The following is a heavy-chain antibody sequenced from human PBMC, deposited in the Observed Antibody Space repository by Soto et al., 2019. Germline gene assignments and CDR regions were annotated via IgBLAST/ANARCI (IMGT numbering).Heavy chain of an antibody. Sequence: ASVKVSCKASGGTFSSYAISWVRQAPGQGLEWMGTIYPGGVNIGYAQKFKGRVTMTRNTSISTAYMELSSLRSEDTAVYYCARERSAAGTGWFDPWGQGTLVTVSS. D-gene: IGHD6-13*01. J-gene: IGHJ5*02. CDR1: GGTFSSYA. CDR2: IYPGGVNI. V-gene: IGHV1-8*02. CDR3: ARERSAAGTGWFDP.